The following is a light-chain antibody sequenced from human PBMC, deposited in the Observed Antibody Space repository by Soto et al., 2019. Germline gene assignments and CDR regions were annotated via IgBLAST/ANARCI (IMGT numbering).Light chain of an antibody. J-gene: IGLJ3*02. CDR3: CSHAGSSTV. CDR2: DVT. Sequence: QSALTQPPSASVSPGQSVTISCTGSSSDVGGYNFVAWFQQYPGKAPKFVIFDVTKRPSGVPDRFSGSKSGNTAYLTVSGLQAEDEADYYCCSHAGSSTVFGGGTKLTVL. CDR1: SSDVGGYNF. V-gene: IGLV2-8*01.